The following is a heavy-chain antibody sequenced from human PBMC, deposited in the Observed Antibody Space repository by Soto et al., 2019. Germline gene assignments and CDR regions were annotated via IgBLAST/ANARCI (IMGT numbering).Heavy chain of an antibody. D-gene: IGHD3-10*01. J-gene: IGHJ6*02. CDR2: ISAYNGNT. CDR3: ARGTMVRGVGRPHHNYGMDV. CDR1: GYTFTSYG. Sequence: ASVKVFCKASGYTFTSYGISWVRQAPGQGLEWMGWISAYNGNTNYAQKLQGRVTMTTDTSTSTAYMELRSLRSDDTAVYYCARGTMVRGVGRPHHNYGMDVWGQGTTVTVSS. V-gene: IGHV1-18*01.